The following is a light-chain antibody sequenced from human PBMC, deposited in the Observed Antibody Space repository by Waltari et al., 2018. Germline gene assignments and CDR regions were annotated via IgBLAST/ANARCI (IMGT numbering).Light chain of an antibody. CDR2: QAS. V-gene: IGKV1-5*03. J-gene: IGKJ2*01. Sequence: DIQVTQSPSTLSASLGDRVTIPCRASQSISNWLAWYQQKPGKAPKILIHQASILESGVPSRFSGSGSGTDFTLTIGSLQPDDFAAYYCQQYRTSTYTFGQGTKLEIK. CDR3: QQYRTSTYT. CDR1: QSISNW.